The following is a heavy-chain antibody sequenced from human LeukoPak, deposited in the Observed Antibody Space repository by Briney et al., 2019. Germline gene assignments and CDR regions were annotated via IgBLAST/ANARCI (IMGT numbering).Heavy chain of an antibody. CDR1: GFTFSSYS. J-gene: IGHJ6*03. D-gene: IGHD2-21*02. CDR3: ARKTDLAYCGGDCYYYYYMDV. CDR2: ISSSSSTI. V-gene: IGHV3-48*01. Sequence: PGGSLRLSCAASGFTFSSYSMNWVRQAPGKGLEWVSYISSSSSTIYYADSVKGRFTISRDNAKNSLYLQMNSLRAEDTAVYYCARKTDLAYCGGDCYYYYYMDVWGKGTTVTVSS.